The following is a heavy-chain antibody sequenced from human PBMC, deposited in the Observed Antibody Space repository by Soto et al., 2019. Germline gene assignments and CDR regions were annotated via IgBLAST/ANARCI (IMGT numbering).Heavy chain of an antibody. D-gene: IGHD6-19*01. CDR3: AKATSSRRQWLVLNSVAY. Sequence: PGGSLRLSCAASGFTFSSYAMSWVRQAPGKGLEWVSAISGSGGSTYYADSVKGRFTISRDNSKNTLYLQMNSLRAEDTAVYYCAKATSSRRQWLVLNSVAYWGQGTLVTVYS. V-gene: IGHV3-23*01. CDR2: ISGSGGST. CDR1: GFTFSSYA. J-gene: IGHJ4*02.